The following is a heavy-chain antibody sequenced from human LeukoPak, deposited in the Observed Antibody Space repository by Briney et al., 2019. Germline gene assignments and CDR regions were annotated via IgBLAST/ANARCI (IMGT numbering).Heavy chain of an antibody. CDR1: GYTFTSYD. Sequence: GASVKVSCKASGYTFTSYDINWVRQATGQGLEWMGWMNPNSGNTGYAQKFQGRVTMTRNTSISTAYMELSSLRSEDTAVYYCARGRYYGGNLPIKLVDYWGQGTLVTVSS. J-gene: IGHJ4*02. V-gene: IGHV1-8*01. CDR2: MNPNSGNT. D-gene: IGHD4-17*01. CDR3: ARGRYYGGNLPIKLVDY.